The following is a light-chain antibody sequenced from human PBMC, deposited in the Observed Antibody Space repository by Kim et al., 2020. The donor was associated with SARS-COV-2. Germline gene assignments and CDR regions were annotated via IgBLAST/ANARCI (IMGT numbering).Light chain of an antibody. V-gene: IGKV3-20*01. J-gene: IGKJ2*01. Sequence: SPGESASLSCRASQSVSSNYLSWYQQQPGQAPRLLMYGASSRATGIPDRFIGSGSGTDFILTISRLEPEDLAVYYCQQYGSSPFTFGQGTKLEI. CDR1: QSVSSNY. CDR3: QQYGSSPFT. CDR2: GAS.